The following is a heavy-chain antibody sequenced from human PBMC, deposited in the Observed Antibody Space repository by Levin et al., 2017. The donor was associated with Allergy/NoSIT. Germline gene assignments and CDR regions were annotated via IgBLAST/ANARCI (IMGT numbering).Heavy chain of an antibody. CDR3: ARRAPYYYGSGYFDY. J-gene: IGHJ4*02. Sequence: SQTLSLTCTVSGGSISSYYWSWIRQPPGKGLEWIGYIYYSGSTNYNPSLKSRVTISVDTSKNQFSLKLSSVTAADTAVYYCARRAPYYYGSGYFDYWGQGTLVTVSS. V-gene: IGHV4-59*08. CDR1: GGSISSYY. CDR2: IYYSGST. D-gene: IGHD3-10*01.